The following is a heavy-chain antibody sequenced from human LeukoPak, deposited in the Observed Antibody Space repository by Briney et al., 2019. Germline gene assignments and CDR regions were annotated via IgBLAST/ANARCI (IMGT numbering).Heavy chain of an antibody. J-gene: IGHJ6*02. V-gene: IGHV4-31*03. CDR1: GGSISSGGYY. Sequence: SSETLSLTCTVSGGSISSGGYYWSWIRQHPGKGLEWIGYIYYSGSTYYNPSLKSRVTISVDTSKNQFSLKLSSVTAADTAVYYCARDGGYSYGLYYYYYGMDVWGQGTTVTVSS. CDR2: IYYSGST. D-gene: IGHD5-18*01. CDR3: ARDGGYSYGLYYYYYGMDV.